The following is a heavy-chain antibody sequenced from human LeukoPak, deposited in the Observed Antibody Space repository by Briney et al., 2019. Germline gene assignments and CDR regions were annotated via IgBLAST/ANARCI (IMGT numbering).Heavy chain of an antibody. CDR1: GFTFSSYE. J-gene: IGHJ4*02. CDR3: ALYGVVVTAYDY. V-gene: IGHV3-48*03. Sequence: GGSLRLSCAASGFTFSSYEMNWVRQAPGKGLEWVSYISSSGSTIYYADSVKGRFTISRDNAKNSLYLQMNSLRAEDTAVYCCALYGVVVTAYDYWGQGTPVTVSS. D-gene: IGHD2-21*02. CDR2: ISSSGSTI.